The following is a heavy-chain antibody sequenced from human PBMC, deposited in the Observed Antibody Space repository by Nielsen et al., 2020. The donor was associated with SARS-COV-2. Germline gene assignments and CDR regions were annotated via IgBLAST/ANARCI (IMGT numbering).Heavy chain of an antibody. CDR2: ISSSSSYI. CDR3: ARDLGSENGRELGAFDI. D-gene: IGHD1-14*01. J-gene: IGHJ3*02. CDR1: GFTFSSYS. Sequence: GESLKISCAASGFTFSSYSMNWVRQAPGKGLEWVSYISSSSSYIYYADSVKGRFTISRDNAKNSLYLQMNSLRAEDTAVYYCARDLGSENGRELGAFDIWGQGTMVTVSS. V-gene: IGHV3-21*05.